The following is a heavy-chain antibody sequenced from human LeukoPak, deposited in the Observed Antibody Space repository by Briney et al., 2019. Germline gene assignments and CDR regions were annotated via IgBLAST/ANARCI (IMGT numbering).Heavy chain of an antibody. D-gene: IGHD3-9*01. V-gene: IGHV3-43*02. J-gene: IGHJ6*03. CDR2: ISGDGGST. Sequence: GGSLRLSCAASAFTFDDYAMHWVRQAPGKGLEWVSLISGDGGSTYYADSVKGRFTISRDNSKNSLYLQMNSLRTEDTALYYCAKDGLRYFDWFFQPRYYYMDVWGKGTTVTVSS. CDR1: AFTFDDYA. CDR3: AKDGLRYFDWFFQPRYYYMDV.